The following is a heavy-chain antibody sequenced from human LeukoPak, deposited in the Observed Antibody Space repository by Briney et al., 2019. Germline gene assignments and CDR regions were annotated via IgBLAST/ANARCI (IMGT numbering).Heavy chain of an antibody. Sequence: SETLSLTCTVSGGSISSGSYYWSWIRQPAGKGLEWIGRIYTSGSTNYNPSLKSRVTISVDTSKNQFSLKLSSVTAADTAVYYCAREVTSGLYLLDYWGQGTLVTVS. V-gene: IGHV4-61*02. CDR1: GGSISSGSYY. J-gene: IGHJ4*02. D-gene: IGHD6-19*01. CDR2: IYTSGST. CDR3: AREVTSGLYLLDY.